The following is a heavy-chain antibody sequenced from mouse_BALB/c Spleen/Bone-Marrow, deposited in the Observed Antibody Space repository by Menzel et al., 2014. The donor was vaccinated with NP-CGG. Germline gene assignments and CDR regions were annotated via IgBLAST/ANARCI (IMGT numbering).Heavy chain of an antibody. D-gene: IGHD6-2*01. J-gene: IGHJ4*01. CDR3: VRDGGFSGLDR. V-gene: IGHV5-6-3*01. CDR2: INNNGGKT. Sequence: DVKLVESGGGLVQPGGSLKFSCAASGFTFSNYGMPWVRQTPDKRLDLVATINNNGGKTYSTHSVQGRFTISRDNANNALFLQMSSLKDEDAVKYCCVRDGGFSGLDRWGQGTPVTVSS. CDR1: GFTFSNYG.